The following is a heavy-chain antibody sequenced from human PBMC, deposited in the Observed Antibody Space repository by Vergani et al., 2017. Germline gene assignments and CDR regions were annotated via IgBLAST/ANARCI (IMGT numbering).Heavy chain of an antibody. V-gene: IGHV3-23*01. Sequence: DVQLLESGGSLKQPEGSVRLSCAASGFTFSTCAMHCVRQAPGKGRAWVSALTGGGGSTYYADSFKGRFIISRDNSRDTLYLKMNSLRPEDTATYYCVKDAGSYENFFDYWCQGTLVTVSS. J-gene: IGHJ4*02. CDR3: VKDAGSYENFFDY. CDR1: GFTFSTCA. CDR2: LTGGGGST. D-gene: IGHD1-26*01.